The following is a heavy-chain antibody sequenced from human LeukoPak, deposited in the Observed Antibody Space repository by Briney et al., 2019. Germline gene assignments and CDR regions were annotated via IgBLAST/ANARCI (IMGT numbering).Heavy chain of an antibody. CDR1: GFTFSSYA. V-gene: IGHV3-23*01. CDR2: ISGSGGST. D-gene: IGHD7-27*01. Sequence: GGSLRLSCAAPGFTFSSYAMSWVRQAPGTGLEWVSTISGSGGSTYYADSVKGRFTISRDNSKNTLYLQMNSLRAEDTAVYYCAKSKENWGDDAFDFWGQGTMVTVSS. J-gene: IGHJ3*01. CDR3: AKSKENWGDDAFDF.